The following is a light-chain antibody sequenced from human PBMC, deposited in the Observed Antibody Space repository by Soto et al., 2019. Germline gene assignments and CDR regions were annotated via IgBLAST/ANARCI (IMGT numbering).Light chain of an antibody. J-gene: IGKJ4*01. CDR3: QQRHTWPTT. CDR2: DTS. V-gene: IGKV3-11*01. Sequence: EIVLTQSPATLSLSPGERATLSCRTSQTIRGLLNWYQQRPGQAPRLLIYDTSNRATDIPARFSGSGSGTDFILTISSLDPEDFGIYYCQQRHTWPTTFGGGAKVEI. CDR1: QTIRGL.